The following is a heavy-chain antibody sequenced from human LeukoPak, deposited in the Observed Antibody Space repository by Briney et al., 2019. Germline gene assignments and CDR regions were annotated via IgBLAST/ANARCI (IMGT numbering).Heavy chain of an antibody. CDR1: GFTFSSYA. J-gene: IGHJ4*02. V-gene: IGHV3-23*01. Sequence: PGGSVRLSCAASGFTFSSYAMSWVRQAPGKWWEWVSAISGSGGSTYYADSVKGRFTISRDNSKNTLSLQMNSLRAEDTAVYYCAKDQSYSSGWYDYCGQGNLVTVSS. CDR2: ISGSGGST. D-gene: IGHD6-19*01. CDR3: AKDQSYSSGWYDY.